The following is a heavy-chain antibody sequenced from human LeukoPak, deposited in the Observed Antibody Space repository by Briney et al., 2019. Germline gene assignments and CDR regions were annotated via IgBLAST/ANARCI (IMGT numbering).Heavy chain of an antibody. CDR3: ARETTVTTSDAFDI. V-gene: IGHV4-59*01. CDR2: IYYSGST. D-gene: IGHD4-17*01. J-gene: IGHJ3*02. CDR1: GGSISSYY. Sequence: SETLSLTCTVSGGSISSYYWSWIRQPPGKGLQWIGYIYYSGSTNYNPSLKSRVTISVDTSKNQFSLKLTSVTAADTAVYYCARETTVTTSDAFDIWGQGTMVTVSS.